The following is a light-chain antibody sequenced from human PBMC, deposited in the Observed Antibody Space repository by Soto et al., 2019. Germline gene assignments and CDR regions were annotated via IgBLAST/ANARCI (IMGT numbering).Light chain of an antibody. CDR3: QQYDNWPYT. J-gene: IGKJ2*01. CDR2: GAS. CDR1: QSVSNT. Sequence: EIVMTQSPATLSVSPGERATLSCRASQSVSNTLAWYQQKPGQAPRLLMYGASIRATGIPARFSGGGSGTQFTLTISSLQSEDFAVYSCQQYDNWPYTFGQGTKLEIK. V-gene: IGKV3-15*01.